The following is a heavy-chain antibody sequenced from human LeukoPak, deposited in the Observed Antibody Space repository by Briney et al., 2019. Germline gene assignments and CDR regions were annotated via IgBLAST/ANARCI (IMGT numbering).Heavy chain of an antibody. CDR2: IRYDGSNK. J-gene: IGHJ4*02. Sequence: GGSLRLSCAASGFTFSSYGMHWVRQAPGKGLEWVAFIRYDGSNKYYADSVKGRFTISRDNSKNTLYLQMNSLRAEDTAVYYCAKGGQRIAVAGTDYWGQGTLVTVSS. D-gene: IGHD6-19*01. V-gene: IGHV3-30*02. CDR3: AKGGQRIAVAGTDY. CDR1: GFTFSSYG.